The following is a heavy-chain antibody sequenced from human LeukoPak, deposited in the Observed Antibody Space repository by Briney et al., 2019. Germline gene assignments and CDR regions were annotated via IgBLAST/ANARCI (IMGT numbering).Heavy chain of an antibody. D-gene: IGHD2-2*01. J-gene: IGHJ4*02. CDR2: ISYDGSNK. V-gene: IGHV3-30*03. Sequence: GSLRLSCAASGFTFSSYGMHWVRQDPGKGLEWVAVISYDGSNKYYADSVKGRFTISRDNDDNSLFLQMNNLRAEDTALYYCARDRGSNNYFDQWGQGTLVTVSS. CDR1: GFTFSSYG. CDR3: ARDRGSNNYFDQ.